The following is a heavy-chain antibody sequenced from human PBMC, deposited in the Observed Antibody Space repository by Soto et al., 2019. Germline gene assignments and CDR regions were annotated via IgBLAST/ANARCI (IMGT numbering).Heavy chain of an antibody. D-gene: IGHD6-6*01. V-gene: IGHV4-34*01. CDR2: INHSGST. CDR1: GGSFSGYY. Sequence: LSLTCAVYGGSFSGYYWSWIRQPPGKGLEWIGEINHSGSTNYNPSLKSRVTISVDTSKNQFSLKLSSVTAADTAVYYCARESSIAARRMDVWGQGTTVTVSS. J-gene: IGHJ6*02. CDR3: ARESSIAARRMDV.